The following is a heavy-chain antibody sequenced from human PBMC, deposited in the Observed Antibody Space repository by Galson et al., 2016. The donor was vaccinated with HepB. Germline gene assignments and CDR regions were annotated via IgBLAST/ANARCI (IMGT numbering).Heavy chain of an antibody. D-gene: IGHD2-15*01. J-gene: IGHJ4*02. Sequence: TLSLTCTVSGDSISSRGYYWSWIRQHPGKGLEWIGYIYYSGGTYYNPSLQSRLTISLDTSKNHFSLKLDSVTAADTAVYYCAGYEVVSFDYWGQGTLVTVSS. CDR3: AGYEVVSFDY. V-gene: IGHV4-31*03. CDR2: IYYSGGT. CDR1: GDSISSRGYY.